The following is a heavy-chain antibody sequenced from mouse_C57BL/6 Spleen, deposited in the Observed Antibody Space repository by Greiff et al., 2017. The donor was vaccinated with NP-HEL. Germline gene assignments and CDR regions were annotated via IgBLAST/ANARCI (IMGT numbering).Heavy chain of an antibody. CDR1: GYTFTSYG. J-gene: IGHJ2*01. CDR3: AREAITTDSDFDY. Sequence: VQLQQSGAELVRPGASVTLSCKASGYTFTSYGISWVKQRTGQGLEWLGAIYPRSGNTYYNEKFKGKATMTADKSSSNAYMENRSLTSEDSTVYDCAREAITTDSDFDYWGQGTTLTVSS. CDR2: IYPRSGNT. D-gene: IGHD1-1*01. V-gene: IGHV1-81*01.